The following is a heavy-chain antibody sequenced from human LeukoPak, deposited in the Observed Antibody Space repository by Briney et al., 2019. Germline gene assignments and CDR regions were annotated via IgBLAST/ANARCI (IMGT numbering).Heavy chain of an antibody. CDR2: IYYSGST. Sequence: SETLSLTCSVSGDSISSYHWSWIRQPPGKGLEYIGYIYYSGSTNYNPSLKSRVTISVDTSKNQVALKLYSVTAADTAVYYCARVVSSSWDYYYYMDVWDKGTTVTISS. D-gene: IGHD6-13*01. CDR1: GDSISSYH. V-gene: IGHV4-59*01. CDR3: ARVVSSSWDYYYYMDV. J-gene: IGHJ6*03.